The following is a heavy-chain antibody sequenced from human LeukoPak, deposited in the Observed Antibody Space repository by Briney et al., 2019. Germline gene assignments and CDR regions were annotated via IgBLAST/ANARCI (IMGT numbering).Heavy chain of an antibody. Sequence: PSEALFLTCAVAGGSTISGGYSWSWLRPPPGKGLEGFGYICHSGSTYYNPSVKSRVTISIDRSKNQLSLKLSSVTAADTAVYYCARGKPDAYNSRRYYFDYWGQGTLVTVSS. CDR3: ARGKPDAYNSRRYYFDY. J-gene: IGHJ4*02. CDR1: GGSTISGGYS. CDR2: ICHSGST. D-gene: IGHD3-22*01. V-gene: IGHV4-30-2*01.